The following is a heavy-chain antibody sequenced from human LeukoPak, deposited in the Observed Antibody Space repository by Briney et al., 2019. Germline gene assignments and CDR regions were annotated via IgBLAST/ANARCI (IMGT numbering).Heavy chain of an antibody. CDR3: ARGPPSWGFDR. D-gene: IGHD3-16*01. V-gene: IGHV1-8*01. Sequence: GASVKVSCKASGYTFTNYDIYWVRQATGQGLEWMGWMTSNSGNTGYAQKFQGRVTMTRDTSISTAYMELSSLRSEDTAVYYCARGPPSWGFDRWGRGTLVTVSS. CDR1: GYTFTNYD. CDR2: MTSNSGNT. J-gene: IGHJ2*01.